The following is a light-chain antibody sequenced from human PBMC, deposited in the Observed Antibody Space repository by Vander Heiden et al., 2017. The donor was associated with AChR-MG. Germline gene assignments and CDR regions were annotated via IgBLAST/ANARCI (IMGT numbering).Light chain of an antibody. CDR2: GTS. J-gene: IGKJ4*01. CDR3: QQYGSSPVT. Sequence: EIVVTQSPGTLSLSPGESATLSCRASQSVSSNSLAWYQQKPGQAPRLLIYGTSSRATGIPVRFSGSGSGTDFTLTISRLEPEDFAVYYCQQYGSSPVTFGGGTKVEI. V-gene: IGKV3-20*01. CDR1: QSVSSNS.